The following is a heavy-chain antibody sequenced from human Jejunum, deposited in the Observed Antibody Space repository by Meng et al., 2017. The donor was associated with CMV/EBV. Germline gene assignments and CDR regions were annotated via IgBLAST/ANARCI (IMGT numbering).Heavy chain of an antibody. CDR1: GFPISRGYS. V-gene: IGHV4-38-2*01. J-gene: IGHJ4*02. Sequence: VSGFPISRGYSWGWIRQAPGRGLEWIGSIYHSGSAYYNPSLKSRVTISVDTSENQFSLRLDSVTAADTAVYYCARARSTTWYQDFWGQGALVTVSS. CDR2: IYHSGSA. D-gene: IGHD6-13*01. CDR3: ARARSTTWYQDF.